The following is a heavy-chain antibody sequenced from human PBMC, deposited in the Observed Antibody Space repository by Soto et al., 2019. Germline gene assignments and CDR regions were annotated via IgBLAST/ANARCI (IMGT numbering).Heavy chain of an antibody. V-gene: IGHV1-3*01. CDR1: GYTFSSYA. CDR3: ARERESQQLVY. D-gene: IGHD6-13*01. J-gene: IGHJ4*01. Sequence: ASVKVSCKASGYTFSSYAVHWVRQAPGQRLEWMGWINAGNGNTKYLQKFQGRVTLTRDTSAGTAYMELSSLRSEDTAVYYCARERESQQLVYWG. CDR2: INAGNGNT.